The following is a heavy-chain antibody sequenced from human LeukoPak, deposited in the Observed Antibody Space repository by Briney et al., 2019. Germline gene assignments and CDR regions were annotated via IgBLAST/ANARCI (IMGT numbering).Heavy chain of an antibody. CDR1: GGSISNSGYH. CDR2: FVYTGST. Sequence: SETLSLTCLVFGGSISNSGYHWGWIRQPPGKGLEWIGSFVYTGSTYYSPSLKSRVTISGDTSKSQLSLKLNSLTAADTAVYFCARRYPGSGYSYDYWGQGALVTVSS. CDR3: ARRYPGSGYSYDY. V-gene: IGHV4-39*01. D-gene: IGHD3-22*01. J-gene: IGHJ4*02.